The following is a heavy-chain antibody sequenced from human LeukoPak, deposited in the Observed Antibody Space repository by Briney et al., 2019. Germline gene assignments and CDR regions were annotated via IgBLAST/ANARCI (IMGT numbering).Heavy chain of an antibody. V-gene: IGHV4-34*01. CDR1: GGSFSGYY. CDR3: ARRENIVRSEALDI. Sequence: SETLSLTCAVYGGSFSGYYWSWIRQPPGKGLEWIGEINHSGSTTYNPSLKSRVTISVDTSKNQFSLKLSSVTAADTSVYYCARRENIVRSEALDIWGQRTVVTVCS. D-gene: IGHD2/OR15-2a*01. J-gene: IGHJ3*02. CDR2: INHSGST.